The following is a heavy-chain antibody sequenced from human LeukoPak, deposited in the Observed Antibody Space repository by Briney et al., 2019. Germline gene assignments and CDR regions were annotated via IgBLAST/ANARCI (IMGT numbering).Heavy chain of an antibody. Sequence: GGSLRLSRAASGFTFSSYSMNWVRQAPGKGLEWVSSISSSSSYIYYADSVKGRFTISRDNAKNSLYLQMNSLRAEDTAVYYCATNLYNPWELLPHYYFDYWGQGTLVTVSS. J-gene: IGHJ4*02. D-gene: IGHD1-26*01. V-gene: IGHV3-21*01. CDR2: ISSSSSYI. CDR3: ATNLYNPWELLPHYYFDY. CDR1: GFTFSSYS.